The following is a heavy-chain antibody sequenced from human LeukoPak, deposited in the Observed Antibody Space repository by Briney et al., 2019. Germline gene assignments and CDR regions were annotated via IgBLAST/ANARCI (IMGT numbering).Heavy chain of an antibody. D-gene: IGHD2-8*01. CDR3: ASHYCTNGVCPFDY. J-gene: IGHJ4*02. Sequence: PSETLSLTCTICGGSISSYYWSWIRQPPGKGLEWIGYIYYSGSTNYNPSLKSRVTISVDTSKNQFSLKLSSVTAADTAVYYCASHYCTNGVCPFDYWGQGTLVTVSS. CDR1: GGSISSYY. CDR2: IYYSGST. V-gene: IGHV4-59*01.